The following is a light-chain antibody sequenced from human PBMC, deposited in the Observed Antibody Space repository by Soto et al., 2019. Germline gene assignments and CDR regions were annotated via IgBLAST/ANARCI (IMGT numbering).Light chain of an antibody. CDR1: SSDVGGYNY. J-gene: IGLJ1*01. CDR2: EVN. CDR3: SSYTSSSTLGV. V-gene: IGLV2-8*01. Sequence: QSALTQPPSASGSPGQSVAISCTGTSSDVGGYNYVSWYQQHPGKAPKLMIYEVNKRPSGVPDRFSGSKSGNTASLTVSGLQAEDEADYYCSSYTSSSTLGVFGAGTKVTV.